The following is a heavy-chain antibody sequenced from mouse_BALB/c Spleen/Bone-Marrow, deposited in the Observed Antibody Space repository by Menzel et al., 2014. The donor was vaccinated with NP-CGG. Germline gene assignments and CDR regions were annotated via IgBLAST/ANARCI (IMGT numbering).Heavy chain of an antibody. Sequence: VQLKESGGGLVQPGGSRKLSCAASGFTFSNFGMHWVRQAPEKGLEWVAYISGGSSSIYYGDTVKGRFTISRDNPKNTLFLQMTSLRSEDTAVYFCSRGEDYDGYAMDYWGQGTSITVSS. V-gene: IGHV5-17*02. CDR3: SRGEDYDGYAMDY. CDR2: ISGGSSSI. CDR1: GFTFSNFG. J-gene: IGHJ4*01. D-gene: IGHD2-4*01.